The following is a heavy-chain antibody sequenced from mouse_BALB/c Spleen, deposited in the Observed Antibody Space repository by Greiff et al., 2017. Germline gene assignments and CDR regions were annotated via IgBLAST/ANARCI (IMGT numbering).Heavy chain of an antibody. D-gene: IGHD1-1*01. Sequence: DVHLVESGGDLVKPGGSLKLSCAASGFTFSSYGMSWVRQTPDKRLEWVATISSDGSYTYYPDSVKGRFTISRDNAKNTLYLQMSSLKSEDTAMYYCARHGYGSSPLYAMDYWGQGTSVTVSS. CDR2: ISSDGSYT. CDR3: ARHGYGSSPLYAMDY. CDR1: GFTFSSYG. J-gene: IGHJ4*01. V-gene: IGHV5-6*01.